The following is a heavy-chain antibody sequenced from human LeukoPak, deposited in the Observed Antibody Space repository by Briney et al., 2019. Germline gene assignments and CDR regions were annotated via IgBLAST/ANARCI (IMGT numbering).Heavy chain of an antibody. D-gene: IGHD2-15*01. CDR3: VVGGSPGY. CDR2: ISTDGYTT. CDR1: GLTFSNYW. J-gene: IGHJ4*02. Sequence: PGGSLRLSCAASGLTFSNYWMDWVRQAPGKGLVWVSRISTDGYTTDYADFVQGRFTASRDNTKNTWSLEMNSLRAEDTAVYYCVVGGSPGYWGQGTLVTVSS. V-gene: IGHV3-74*01.